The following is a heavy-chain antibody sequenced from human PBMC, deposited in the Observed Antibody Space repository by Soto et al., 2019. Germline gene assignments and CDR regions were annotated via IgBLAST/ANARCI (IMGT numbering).Heavy chain of an antibody. Sequence: ASVKVSCKASGYTFTSYDINWVRQATGQGLEWMGWISAYNGNTNYAQKLQGRVTMTTDESTSTAYMELSSLRSEDTAVYYCARADTAMATDAFDIWGQGTMVTVSS. J-gene: IGHJ3*02. V-gene: IGHV1-18*01. CDR1: GYTFTSYD. D-gene: IGHD5-18*01. CDR2: ISAYNGNT. CDR3: ARADTAMATDAFDI.